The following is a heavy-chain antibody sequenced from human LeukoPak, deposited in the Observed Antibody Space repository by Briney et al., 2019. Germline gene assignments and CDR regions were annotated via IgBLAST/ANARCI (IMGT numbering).Heavy chain of an antibody. Sequence: GCSLTLSCAASGFTFSSYGMHWVRQAPGKGLEWVAVIWYDGSNKYYADSVKGRFTISRDNSKKTLYLQMNSLRAEDTAVYYCARDRLGELSLQGYYFDYWGQGTLVTVSS. D-gene: IGHD3-16*02. CDR3: ARDRLGELSLQGYYFDY. J-gene: IGHJ4*02. CDR2: IWYDGSNK. V-gene: IGHV3-33*01. CDR1: GFTFSSYG.